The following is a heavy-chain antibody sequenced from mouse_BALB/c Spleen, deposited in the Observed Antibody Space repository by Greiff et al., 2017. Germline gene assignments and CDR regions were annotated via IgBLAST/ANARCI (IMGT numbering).Heavy chain of an antibody. D-gene: IGHD1-1*01. J-gene: IGHJ2*01. V-gene: IGHV14-3*02. Sequence: VHLQQSGAELVKPGASVKLSCTASGFNIKDTYMHWVKQRPEQGLEWIGRIDPANGNTKYDPKFQGKATITADTSSNTAYLQLSSLTSEDTAVYYCARMGYYGSSYRNYWGQGTTLTVSA. CDR2: IDPANGNT. CDR3: ARMGYYGSSYRNY. CDR1: GFNIKDTY.